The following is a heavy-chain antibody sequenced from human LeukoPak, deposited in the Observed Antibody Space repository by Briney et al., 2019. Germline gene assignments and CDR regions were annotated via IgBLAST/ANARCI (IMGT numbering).Heavy chain of an antibody. CDR3: ARSAYGSGSYFRGRAFDI. V-gene: IGHV3-66*01. D-gene: IGHD1-26*01. J-gene: IGHJ3*02. CDR2: IYSGGGST. Sequence: GGSLRLSCAASGFTVSSNYMSWVRQAPGKGLEWVSVIYSGGGSTYYADSVKGRFTISRDNSKNTLYLQMNSLRAEDTAVYYCARSAYGSGSYFRGRAFDIWGQGTMVTVSS. CDR1: GFTVSSNY.